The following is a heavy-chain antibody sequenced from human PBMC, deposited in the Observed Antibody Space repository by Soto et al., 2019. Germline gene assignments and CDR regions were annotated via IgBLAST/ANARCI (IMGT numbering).Heavy chain of an antibody. V-gene: IGHV1-69*01. CDR2: VIPAFDTA. CDR3: ATGGHNDGYNFYHGMDV. D-gene: IGHD5-18*01. CDR1: GVSFNSYG. J-gene: IGHJ6*02. Sequence: QVQLLQSGAEVKRPGSSVRVSCKASGVSFNSYGFAWVRQAPGQGLEWLGGVIPAFDTAYYAQIFRGRLRITADGATTTAYMELSGLTSADTAVYFCATGGHNDGYNFYHGMDVWGQGTTVTVS.